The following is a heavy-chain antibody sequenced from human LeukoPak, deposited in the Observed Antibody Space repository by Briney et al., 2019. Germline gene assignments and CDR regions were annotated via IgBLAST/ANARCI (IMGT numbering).Heavy chain of an antibody. V-gene: IGHV1-46*01. J-gene: IGHJ2*01. CDR3: ARLGGYWYFDL. CDR1: GYTFISCY. Sequence: ASVKVSCKACGYTFISCYIHWVRQAPGQGLEWMGIINPSGGRTGNAQKSQGRVTMTTDTSTSTAYMELRSLRSDDTAVYYCARLGGYWYFDLWGRGTLVTVSS. CDR2: INPSGGRT.